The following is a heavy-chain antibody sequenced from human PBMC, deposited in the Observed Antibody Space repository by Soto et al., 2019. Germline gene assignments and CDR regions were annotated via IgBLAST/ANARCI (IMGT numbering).Heavy chain of an antibody. CDR3: ARADYGVDDY. D-gene: IGHD3-16*01. V-gene: IGHV1-18*01. CDR2: ISPYNGNT. J-gene: IGHJ4*02. CDR1: GYTFSSYT. Sequence: GPEVKKPGASVKVSCKASGYTFSSYTISWVRQAPGQGLEWMGWISPYNGNTKYTQKLQGRLTMTTDTSTSTAYMELRSLRSDDTAVYYCARADYGVDDYWGQGTLVTVSS.